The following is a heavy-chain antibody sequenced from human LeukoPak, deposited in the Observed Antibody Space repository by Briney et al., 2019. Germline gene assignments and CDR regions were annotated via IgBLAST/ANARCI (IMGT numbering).Heavy chain of an antibody. CDR1: GGSISSYY. CDR2: IYYSGST. D-gene: IGHD6-13*01. CDR3: ARRGITYSTSFFDS. Sequence: PSETLSLTCTVSGGSISSYYWSWIRQPPGKGLEWIGYIYYSGSTNYNPSLKSRVTISVDTSKSEFSLMVHSVTAADTAMYYCARRGITYSTSFFDSWGQGTLVTVAS. V-gene: IGHV4-59*08. J-gene: IGHJ4*02.